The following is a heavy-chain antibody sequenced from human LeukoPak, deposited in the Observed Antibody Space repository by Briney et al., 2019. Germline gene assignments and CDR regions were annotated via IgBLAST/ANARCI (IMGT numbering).Heavy chain of an antibody. D-gene: IGHD2-8*01. V-gene: IGHV4-31*03. CDR2: IYYSGST. J-gene: IGHJ4*02. CDR1: GGSIISAGYY. CDR3: AREAEVSAGFDY. Sequence: TLSLTCTVSGGSIISAGYYWSWIRQHPGKGLEWIGYIYYSGSTYYHPSLQSRVTISVDPSKNQFSLKLSSVPAADTAVYYCAREAEVSAGFDYWGQGTLVTVSS.